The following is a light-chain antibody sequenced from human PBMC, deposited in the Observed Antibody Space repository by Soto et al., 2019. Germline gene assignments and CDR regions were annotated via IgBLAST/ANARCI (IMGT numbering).Light chain of an antibody. CDR3: QQLNSYPFLT. CDR2: AAS. V-gene: IGKV1-9*01. J-gene: IGKJ4*01. Sequence: DIQLTQSPSFLSASVGDRVTITCRASQGISSYLAWYQQKPGKAPKLLIYAASTLQSGVPSRFSGSGSGTEFTLKISSLQPEDFATYYCQQLNSYPFLTFGGGTKVEIK. CDR1: QGISSY.